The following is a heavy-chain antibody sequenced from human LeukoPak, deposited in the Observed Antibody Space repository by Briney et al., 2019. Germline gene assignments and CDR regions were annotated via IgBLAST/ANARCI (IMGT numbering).Heavy chain of an antibody. J-gene: IGHJ4*02. Sequence: SETLSLTVTEPGHSISSYFWSWIRQPAGKGLEWIGRIYTSGSTNYNPSLKSRVTMSVDTSKKQFPLKLSSVTAADTAGHYRARDGGRSGRLPGDWGQGTLVTVSS. CDR1: GHSISSYF. D-gene: IGHD3-10*01. CDR2: IYTSGST. CDR3: ARDGGRSGRLPGD. V-gene: IGHV4-4*07.